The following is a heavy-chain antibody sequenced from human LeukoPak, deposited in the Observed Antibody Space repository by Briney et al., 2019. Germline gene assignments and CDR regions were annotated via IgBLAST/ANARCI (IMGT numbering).Heavy chain of an antibody. J-gene: IGHJ6*03. CDR2: IFYDGVKD. D-gene: IGHD2-21*01. V-gene: IGHV3-30*02. CDR1: GFTFSKYG. CDR3: AKDRLAYKYYYYMDV. Sequence: GGSLRLSCAASGFTFSKYGIHWVRQAPGKGLEWVAFIFYDGVKDYYADSVKGRFTISRDDSKNTVFLQMNSLRGDDTAVYYCAKDRLAYKYYYYMDVWGKGTAVTVSS.